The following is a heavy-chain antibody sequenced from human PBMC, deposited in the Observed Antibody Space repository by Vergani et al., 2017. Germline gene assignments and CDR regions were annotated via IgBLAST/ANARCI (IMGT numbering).Heavy chain of an antibody. D-gene: IGHD3-22*01. CDR1: GGTFSSYA. J-gene: IGHJ4*02. Sequence: QVQLVQSGAEVKKPGSSVKVSCKASGGTFSSYAISWVRQAPGQGLEWMGRIIPILGTANYVQKFQGRVTITADESTSTAYMELSSLRSEDTAVYYCARRTDYYDSSGYYLDYWGQGTLVTVSS. V-gene: IGHV1-69*11. CDR2: IIPILGTA. CDR3: ARRTDYYDSSGYYLDY.